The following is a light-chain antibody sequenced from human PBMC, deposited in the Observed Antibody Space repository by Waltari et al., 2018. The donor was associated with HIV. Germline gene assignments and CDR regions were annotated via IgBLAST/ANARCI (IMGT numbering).Light chain of an antibody. J-gene: IGKJ4*01. V-gene: IGKV3-11*01. CDR1: QTVPSS. CDR2: DAS. Sequence: EIVLTQSPATLSVSPGERATLSCRASQTVPSSFAWYQQKPGQAPRLLIYDASSGSGTDFTLTISSLEPEDSAVYYCQHSDNWVFGGGTRVEIK. CDR3: QHSDNWV.